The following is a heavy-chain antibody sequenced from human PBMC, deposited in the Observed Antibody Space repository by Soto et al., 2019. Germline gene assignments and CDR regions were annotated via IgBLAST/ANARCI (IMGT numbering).Heavy chain of an antibody. CDR1: GFTFNNYC. V-gene: IGHV3-33*08. Sequence: PGGSLRLSCTVTGFTFNNYCIHWVRQAPCKGLEWVGFVWHDGNNEYYADSLKGRITISRDNSNNTVSLLISSLRAEDSAVYYCVRDQCRTTRCYQNYFDPLGQGTLLTVCS. CDR3: VRDQCRTTRCYQNYFDP. CDR2: VWHDGNNE. J-gene: IGHJ5*02. D-gene: IGHD2-2*01.